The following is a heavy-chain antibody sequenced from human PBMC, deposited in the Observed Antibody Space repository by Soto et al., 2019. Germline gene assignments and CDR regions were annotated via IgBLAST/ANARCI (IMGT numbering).Heavy chain of an antibody. J-gene: IGHJ3*01. CDR3: ASFNTVRVVTAMPL. CDR2: INPIYGTA. V-gene: IGHV1-69*05. D-gene: IGHD2-21*02. Sequence: GASVKVSCKASGVTFSSYAISWVRQAPGQGLEWMGGINPIYGTANYAQKFQGRVTITRDTSASTAYMDLSNLRSEDTAVYYCASFNTVRVVTAMPLWGQGTMVT. CDR1: GVTFSSYA.